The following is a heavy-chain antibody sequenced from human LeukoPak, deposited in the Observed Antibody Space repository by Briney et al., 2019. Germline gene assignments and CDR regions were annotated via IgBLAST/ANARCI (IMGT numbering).Heavy chain of an antibody. Sequence: GGSLRLSCAASGFAFSSYEMNWVRQAPGKGLQWVSYISSSGSTIYYADSVKGRFTISRDNAKNSLYLQMNSLRAEDTAVYYCASQGVVPAAFFDYWGQGTLVTVSS. CDR3: ASQGVVPAAFFDY. J-gene: IGHJ4*02. CDR1: GFAFSSYE. CDR2: ISSSGSTI. V-gene: IGHV3-48*03. D-gene: IGHD2-2*01.